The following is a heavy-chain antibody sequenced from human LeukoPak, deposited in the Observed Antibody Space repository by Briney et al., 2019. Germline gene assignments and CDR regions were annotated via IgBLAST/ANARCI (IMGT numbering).Heavy chain of an antibody. CDR2: IYPADSDT. CDR1: GYSFSTYW. Sequence: GESLKISCQGSGYSFSTYWITWVRQMPGKGLEWMGIIYPADSDTRYSPSLQGQVTISTDESISTAYPQWTSLRASDSAIYYCARQAREHSSYNGAPFDFWGQGTMVTVSS. D-gene: IGHD3-22*01. V-gene: IGHV5-51*01. CDR3: ARQAREHSSYNGAPFDF. J-gene: IGHJ3*01.